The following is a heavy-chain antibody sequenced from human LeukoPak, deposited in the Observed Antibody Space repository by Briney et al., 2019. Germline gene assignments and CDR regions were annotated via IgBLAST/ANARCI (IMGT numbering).Heavy chain of an antibody. J-gene: IGHJ4*02. Sequence: GGSLRLSCAASGFTFSTYWMSWVRQAPGKGLEWVSYISSSGSTIYYADSVKGRFTISRDNAKNSLYLQMNSLRAEDTAVYYCARAKDIVVVPAAMFDYWGQGTLVTVSS. V-gene: IGHV3-11*01. D-gene: IGHD2-2*01. CDR1: GFTFSTYW. CDR3: ARAKDIVVVPAAMFDY. CDR2: ISSSGSTI.